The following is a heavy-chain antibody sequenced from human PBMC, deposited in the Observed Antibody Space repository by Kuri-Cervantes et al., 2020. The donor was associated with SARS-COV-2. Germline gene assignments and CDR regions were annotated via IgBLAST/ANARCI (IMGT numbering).Heavy chain of an antibody. CDR3: AMALNGEVDDY. Sequence: SETLSLTCAVSGYSISSGYYWGWIRQPPGKGLEWIGSIYHSGSTYYNPSLKSRVTISVDTSKNQFSLKLSSVTAAETAVYYCAMALNGEVDDYWGQGTLVTVSS. D-gene: IGHD3-10*01. CDR1: GYSISSGYY. CDR2: IYHSGST. V-gene: IGHV4-38-2*01. J-gene: IGHJ4*02.